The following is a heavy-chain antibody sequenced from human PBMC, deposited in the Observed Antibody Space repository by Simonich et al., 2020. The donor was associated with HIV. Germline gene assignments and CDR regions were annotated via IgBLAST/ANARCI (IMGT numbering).Heavy chain of an antibody. CDR1: GYTFTSYY. V-gene: IGHV1-46*01. J-gene: IGHJ5*02. D-gene: IGHD1-1*01. CDR3: AREENWNQRQEGFYNWFDP. CDR2: INPSTGGR. Sequence: QVQLVQSGAEVKNPGALVKVSCKASGYTFTSYYMHWVRQAPGQGLEWMGIINPSTGGRSYAQKYQSRLTMTRDTSTSTVYMERSSLKSEDTAVYYCAREENWNQRQEGFYNWFDPWGQGTLVTVSS.